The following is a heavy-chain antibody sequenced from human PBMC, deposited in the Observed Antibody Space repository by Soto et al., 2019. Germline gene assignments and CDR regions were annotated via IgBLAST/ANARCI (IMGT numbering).Heavy chain of an antibody. CDR2: ISYDGSNK. CDR3: ARAPGLQFSYFDY. J-gene: IGHJ4*02. V-gene: IGHV3-30-3*01. Sequence: GGSLRLSCAASGFTFSSYAMHWVRQAPGKGLEWVAVISYDGSNKYYADSVKGRFTISRDNSKNTLYLQMNSLRAEDTAVYYCARAPGLQFSYFDYWGQGTLVTVSS. D-gene: IGHD5-12*01. CDR1: GFTFSSYA.